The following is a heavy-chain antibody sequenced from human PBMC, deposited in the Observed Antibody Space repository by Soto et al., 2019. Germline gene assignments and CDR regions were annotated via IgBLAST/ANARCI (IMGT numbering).Heavy chain of an antibody. Sequence: QVQLVESGGGVVQPGRSLRLSCAASGFTFSSYAMHWVRQAPGKGLEWVAVISYDGSNKYYADSVKGRFTISRDNSKNTLYLQMNSLRAEDTAVYYCARFPRGLYCGMDVWGQGTTVTVSS. CDR3: ARFPRGLYCGMDV. J-gene: IGHJ6*02. V-gene: IGHV3-30-3*01. CDR1: GFTFSSYA. CDR2: ISYDGSNK. D-gene: IGHD3-10*01.